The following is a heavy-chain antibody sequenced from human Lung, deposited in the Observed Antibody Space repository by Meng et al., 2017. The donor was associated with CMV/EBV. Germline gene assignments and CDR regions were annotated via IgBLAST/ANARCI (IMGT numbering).Heavy chain of an antibody. V-gene: IGHV1-18*01. CDR1: GYTFTSYG. D-gene: IGHD1-14*01. CDR2: ISAYNDNT. CDR3: ARDLPGGTKGTWLDL. J-gene: IGHJ5*02. Sequence: QVQVGQSGAEVKKPGASVKVSCKASGYTFTSYGISWVRQAPGQGLEWMGWISAYNDNTNYAQKLQGRVTMTTDTSTSTAYMELRSLRSDDTAVYYCARDLPGGTKGTWLDLWGQGTLVTVSS.